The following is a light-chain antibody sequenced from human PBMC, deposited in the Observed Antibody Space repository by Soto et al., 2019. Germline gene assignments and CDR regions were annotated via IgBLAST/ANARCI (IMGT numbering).Light chain of an antibody. Sequence: SYELTQPPSVSVAPEKTATITCGGNNIGNKRVHWYRQKPGQAPVVLISYDSDRPSGIPERFSGSNSENTATLTISRVEAGDEADYYCQVWDIMTDNYVFGSGTKLTVL. CDR2: YDS. CDR1: NIGNKR. CDR3: QVWDIMTDNYV. V-gene: IGLV3-21*04. J-gene: IGLJ1*01.